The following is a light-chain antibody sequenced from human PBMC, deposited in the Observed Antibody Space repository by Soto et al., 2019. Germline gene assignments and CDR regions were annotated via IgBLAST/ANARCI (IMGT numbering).Light chain of an antibody. Sequence: DIQMTQSPSTLSASVGDRVTITFLASQSISSLLAWYQQKPGKAPKLLIYDASSLESGVPSRFSGSGSGTEFTLTISSLQPDDFATYYCQHYNSYSEAFGQGTKVDIK. CDR3: QHYNSYSEA. CDR1: QSISSL. V-gene: IGKV1-5*01. CDR2: DAS. J-gene: IGKJ1*01.